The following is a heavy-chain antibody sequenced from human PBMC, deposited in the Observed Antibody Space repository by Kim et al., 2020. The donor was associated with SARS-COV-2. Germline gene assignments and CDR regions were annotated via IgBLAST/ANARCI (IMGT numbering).Heavy chain of an antibody. Sequence: SVRGRFTISRDKSKNTLYLQMSSLKAEDTAVYYGAKGSSPYIAAAGRMFYWGQGTLVTVSS. CDR3: AKGSSPYIAAAGRMFY. V-gene: IGHV3-23*01. J-gene: IGHJ4*02. D-gene: IGHD6-13*01.